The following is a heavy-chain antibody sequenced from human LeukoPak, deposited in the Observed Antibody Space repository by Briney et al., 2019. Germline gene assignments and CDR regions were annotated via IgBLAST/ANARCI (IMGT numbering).Heavy chain of an antibody. J-gene: IGHJ3*02. CDR1: GFTFSSYS. Sequence: GGSLRLSCAASGFTFSSYSMNWVRQAPGKGLEWVSYISSSSSTIYYADSVKGRFTISRDNAKNSLYLQMNSLRAEDTAVYYCARLLRFGAFDIWGQGTMVTVSS. V-gene: IGHV3-48*01. CDR2: ISSSSSTI. CDR3: ARLLRFGAFDI. D-gene: IGHD3-10*01.